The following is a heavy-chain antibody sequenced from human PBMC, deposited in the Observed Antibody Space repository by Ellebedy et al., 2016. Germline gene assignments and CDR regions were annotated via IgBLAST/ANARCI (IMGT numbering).Heavy chain of an antibody. J-gene: IGHJ4*02. CDR1: GFTVSTSY. D-gene: IGHD7-27*01. Sequence: GGSLRLSCAASGFTVSTSYMGWVRQAPGKGLEWVSVTPPSGSTTYYPDSVKGRFTISRDNSKNTLSLQMNSLRAEDTATYYCAKDPQTRPGSWDYWGQGTLVTVSS. CDR3: AKDPQTRPGSWDY. CDR2: TPPSGSTT. V-gene: IGHV3-23*01.